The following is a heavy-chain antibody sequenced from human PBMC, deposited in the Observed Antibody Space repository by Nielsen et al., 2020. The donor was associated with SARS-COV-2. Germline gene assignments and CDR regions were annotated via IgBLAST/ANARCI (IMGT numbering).Heavy chain of an antibody. D-gene: IGHD4-23*01. CDR3: ARFTTVVTQGFDY. V-gene: IGHV4-34*01. CDR2: INHSGNT. J-gene: IGHJ4*02. CDR1: GGSLSGYY. Sequence: SETLSLTCTVSGGSLSGYYWNWIRQPPGKGLQWIGEINHSGNTDYNPSLKSRVTMSVDMSKNQFSLKMNSVTAADTAVYYCARFTTVVTQGFDYWGQGTQVTVSS.